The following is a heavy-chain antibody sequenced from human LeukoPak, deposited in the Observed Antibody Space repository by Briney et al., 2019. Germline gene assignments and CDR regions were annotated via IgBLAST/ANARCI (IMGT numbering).Heavy chain of an antibody. D-gene: IGHD2-2*01. CDR1: GGTFSSYA. V-gene: IGHV1-69*05. CDR3: ARALGYCSSTSCYRLYYYYYMDV. CDR2: IIPIFGTA. J-gene: IGHJ6*03. Sequence: SVKVSCKASGGTFSSYAISWVRQAPGQGLEWMGGIIPIFGTANYAQKFQGRVTITTDESTSTAYMELSSLRSEDTAVYYCARALGYCSSTSCYRLYYYYYMDVWGKGTTVTVSS.